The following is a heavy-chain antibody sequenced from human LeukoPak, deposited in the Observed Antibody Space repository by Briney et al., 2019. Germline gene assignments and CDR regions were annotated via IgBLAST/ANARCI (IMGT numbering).Heavy chain of an antibody. D-gene: IGHD2-15*01. V-gene: IGHV3-74*01. J-gene: IGHJ5*02. CDR1: GFSLSGYW. Sequence: GGSLRLSCVASGFSLSGYWMYWVRQAPGKGLMYISRNNSDGSTTNYADVVKGRFTMSRDNVKNTLYLQMNSPRVEDTAVYYCARDPRNVGLAPWGQGTLVTVSS. CDR2: NNSDGSTT. CDR3: ARDPRNVGLAP.